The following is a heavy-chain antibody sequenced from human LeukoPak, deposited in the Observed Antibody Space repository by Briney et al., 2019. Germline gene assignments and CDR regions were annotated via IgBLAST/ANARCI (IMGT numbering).Heavy chain of an antibody. CDR1: GFTFSSYW. CDR3: ARVLPPRGAVIAMTYYFDY. CDR2: IKQDGSEK. J-gene: IGHJ4*02. D-gene: IGHD2-21*01. V-gene: IGHV3-7*01. Sequence: PGGSLRLSCAASGFTFSSYWMSWVRQAPGKGLEWVANIKQDGSEKYYVDSVKGRFTISRDNAKNSLYLQMNSLRAEDTAVYDCARVLPPRGAVIAMTYYFDYWGQGTLVTVSS.